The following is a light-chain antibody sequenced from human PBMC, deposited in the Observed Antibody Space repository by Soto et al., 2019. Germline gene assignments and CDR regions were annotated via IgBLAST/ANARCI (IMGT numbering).Light chain of an antibody. J-gene: IGKJ5*01. V-gene: IGKV3-20*01. CDR1: QSVSSSY. CDR2: GAS. Sequence: ESVLAQSPGPPSLSPGERATLSRRAIQSVSSSYLAWYQQKPGQAPRLLIYGASSRATGIPDRFSGSGSGTDFTLTISRLEPEDFAVYYCQQYGSSLQITFGQGTRLEIK. CDR3: QQYGSSLQIT.